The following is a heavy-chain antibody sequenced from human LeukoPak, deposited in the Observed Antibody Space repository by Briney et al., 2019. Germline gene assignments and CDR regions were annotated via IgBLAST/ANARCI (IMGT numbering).Heavy chain of an antibody. CDR1: GGSISSSSYY. CDR2: INHSGST. V-gene: IGHV4-39*07. CDR3: ARGPWVVRDY. D-gene: IGHD6-6*01. J-gene: IGHJ4*02. Sequence: SETLSLTCTVSGGSISSSSYYWGWIRQPPGKGLEWIGEINHSGSTNYNPSLKSRVTISVDTSKNQFSLKLSSVTAADTAVYYCARGPWVVRDYWGQGTLVTVSS.